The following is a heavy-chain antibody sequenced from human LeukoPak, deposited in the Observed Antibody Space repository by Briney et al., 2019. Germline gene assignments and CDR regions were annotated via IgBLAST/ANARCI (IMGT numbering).Heavy chain of an antibody. D-gene: IGHD6-19*01. J-gene: IGHJ4*02. V-gene: IGHV4-4*02. CDR1: GASISSSNW. CDR2: IYHSGST. CDR3: ARAVAGTYY. Sequence: PSETLSFTCAVSGASISSSNWWSWVRQPPGKGLGWIGEIYHSGSTNYNPSLKSRVTISVDKSKNQFSLKLSSMTTADTAVYYCARAVAGTYYWGLGTLVTVSS.